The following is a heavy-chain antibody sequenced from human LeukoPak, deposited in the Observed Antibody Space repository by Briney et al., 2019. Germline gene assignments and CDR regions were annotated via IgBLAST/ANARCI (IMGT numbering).Heavy chain of an antibody. CDR1: GFTFSSYA. V-gene: IGHV3-23*01. Sequence: GGSLRRSYAASGFTFSSYAMTWVRQVPGKGLEWVSAISGSGDSTYYAESVRGRFTISRDNSRRTLYLQMNNLRTEDTAVYYCARWLRRPIDYWGQGTLVTVSS. D-gene: IGHD5-12*01. CDR3: ARWLRRPIDY. J-gene: IGHJ4*02. CDR2: ISGSGDST.